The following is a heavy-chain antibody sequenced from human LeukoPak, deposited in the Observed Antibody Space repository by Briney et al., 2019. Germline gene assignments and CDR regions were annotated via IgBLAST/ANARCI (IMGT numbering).Heavy chain of an antibody. J-gene: IGHJ4*02. Sequence: SETLSLTCTVSGGSISSHYWSWIRQPPGKGLEWIGEINHSGSTNYNPSLKSRVTISVDKSKNQFSLKLTSVTAADTAIYYCAKSGDYCLDYWGPGTLVTVSS. CDR1: GGSISSHY. D-gene: IGHD3-3*01. CDR2: INHSGST. CDR3: AKSGDYCLDY. V-gene: IGHV4-59*11.